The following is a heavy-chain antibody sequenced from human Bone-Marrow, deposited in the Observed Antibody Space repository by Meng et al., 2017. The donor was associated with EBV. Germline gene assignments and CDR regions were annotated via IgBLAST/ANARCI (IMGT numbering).Heavy chain of an antibody. CDR2: ISSSSSYI. V-gene: IGHV3-21*01. Sequence: EVQLVESGGXMVKPGGXLRLSWAASGFTLSSYSMNWVRQAPGKGLEWVSYISSSSSYIYYADSVKGRFTISRDNAKNSLYLQMNSLRAEDTAVYYCARSVTKEGYYFDDWGQGTLVTVSS. D-gene: IGHD4-17*01. CDR1: GFTLSSYS. CDR3: ARSVTKEGYYFDD. J-gene: IGHJ4*02.